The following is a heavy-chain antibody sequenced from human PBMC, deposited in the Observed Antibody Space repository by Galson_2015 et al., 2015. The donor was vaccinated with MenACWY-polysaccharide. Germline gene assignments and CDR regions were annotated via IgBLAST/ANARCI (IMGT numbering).Heavy chain of an antibody. Sequence: SLRLSCAASGFTFSSYAMHWVRQAPGKGLEWVAVISYDGPNKYYADSVKGRFTISRDNSENTQYLQMNSLGAEDTAVYYCARDYCDTTTFYRMDVSRQGTTVTVSS. CDR1: GFTFSSYA. V-gene: IGHV3-30-3*01. CDR3: ARDYCDTTTFYRMDV. J-gene: IGHJ6*02. CDR2: ISYDGPNK. D-gene: IGHD2/OR15-2a*01.